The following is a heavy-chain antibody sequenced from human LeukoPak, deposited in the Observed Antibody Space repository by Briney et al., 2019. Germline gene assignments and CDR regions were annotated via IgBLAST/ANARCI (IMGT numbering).Heavy chain of an antibody. CDR2: ISNSSSYI. CDR1: GFTFSSYS. J-gene: IGHJ3*02. V-gene: IGHV3-21*01. Sequence: GGSLRLSCAASGFTFSSYSMNWVRQAPGKGLEWVSSISNSSSYIYYADSVKGRFTISRDNAKNSLYLQMNSLRAEDTAVYYCAREIFCSSTSCYWWSAFDIWGQGTMVTVSS. CDR3: AREIFCSSTSCYWWSAFDI. D-gene: IGHD2-2*01.